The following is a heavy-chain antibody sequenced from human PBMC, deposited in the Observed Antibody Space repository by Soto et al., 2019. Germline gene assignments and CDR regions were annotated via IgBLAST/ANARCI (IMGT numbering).Heavy chain of an antibody. Sequence: PGGSLRLSCAASGFTFSTYVMTWVRQAPGKGLEWVSSISGSGANTYYADSVKGRFTISRANSKNTLYLQMNSLRAEDTAVYYCAKDFCRDAYTTGFFDYWGQGTLVTVSS. CDR3: AKDFCRDAYTTGFFDY. D-gene: IGHD1-1*01. J-gene: IGHJ4*02. V-gene: IGHV3-23*01. CDR1: GFTFSTYV. CDR2: ISGSGANT.